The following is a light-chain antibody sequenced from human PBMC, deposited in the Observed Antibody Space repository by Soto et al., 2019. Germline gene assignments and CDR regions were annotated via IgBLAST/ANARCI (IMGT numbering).Light chain of an antibody. CDR3: MQALQTPYT. Sequence: DTVMTQSPLSLPVTPGEPASISCRSSQSLLHSNGYNYLDWYLQKPEQSPQLLIYLGSNRASGVPDRFSGSGSGTDFTLKISRVEAEDVGVYYCMQALQTPYTFGQGTKLEIK. CDR1: QSLLHSNGYNY. V-gene: IGKV2-28*01. J-gene: IGKJ2*01. CDR2: LGS.